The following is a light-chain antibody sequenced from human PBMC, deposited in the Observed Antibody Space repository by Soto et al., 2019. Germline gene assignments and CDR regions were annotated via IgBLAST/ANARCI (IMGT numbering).Light chain of an antibody. Sequence: QSALTQPRSVFGSPGQSVTISCTGTSSDVGGYNYVSWYQQHPGKAPKLMIYDVSKRPSGVPDRFSGSKSGNTASLTISGLQAEDEAAYYCCSSAGRSTYVFGSGTKVTVL. CDR1: SSDVGGYNY. CDR3: CSSAGRSTYV. V-gene: IGLV2-11*01. J-gene: IGLJ1*01. CDR2: DVS.